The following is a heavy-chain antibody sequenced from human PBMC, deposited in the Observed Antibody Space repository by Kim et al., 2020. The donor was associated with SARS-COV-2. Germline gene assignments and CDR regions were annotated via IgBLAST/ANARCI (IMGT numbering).Heavy chain of an antibody. V-gene: IGHV1-3*01. CDR3: ASSPREVGYYYGSGSYYNDKSHYCYGMDV. CDR1: GYTFTSYA. D-gene: IGHD3-10*01. Sequence: ASVKVSCKASGYTFTSYAMHWVRQAPGQRLEWMGWINAGNGNTKYSQKFQGRVTITRDTSASTAYMELSSLRSEDTAVYYCASSPREVGYYYGSGSYYNDKSHYCYGMDVWGQGTTVTVSS. CDR2: INAGNGNT. J-gene: IGHJ6*02.